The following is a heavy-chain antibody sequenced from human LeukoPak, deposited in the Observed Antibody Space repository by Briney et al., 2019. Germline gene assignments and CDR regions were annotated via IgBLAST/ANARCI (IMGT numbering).Heavy chain of an antibody. J-gene: IGHJ4*02. CDR3: ARSPTSWYFDY. CDR1: GFTFSSYS. Sequence: GGSLRLSCAASGFTFSSYSMNWVRQAPGKGLEWVSYISSSSSTIYCADSVKGRFTVSRDNSENTMYLQMNSLRAEDTAVYYCARSPTSWYFDYWGQGTLVTVSS. V-gene: IGHV3-48*01. D-gene: IGHD2-2*01. CDR2: ISSSSSTI.